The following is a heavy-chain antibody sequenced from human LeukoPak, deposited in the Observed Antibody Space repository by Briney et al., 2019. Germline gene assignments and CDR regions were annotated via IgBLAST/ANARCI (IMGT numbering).Heavy chain of an antibody. V-gene: IGHV4-31*03. J-gene: IGHJ3*02. Sequence: SETLSLTCTLSGGSISSGGDYWSWIRQHPGKGLEWIGYIYYSASTYYNPSLKSRVTISVDTSKNQFSLKLSSVTAADTAVYYCAREASGDAFDIWGQGTMVTVSS. CDR2: IYYSAST. D-gene: IGHD3-10*01. CDR3: AREASGDAFDI. CDR1: GGSISSGGDY.